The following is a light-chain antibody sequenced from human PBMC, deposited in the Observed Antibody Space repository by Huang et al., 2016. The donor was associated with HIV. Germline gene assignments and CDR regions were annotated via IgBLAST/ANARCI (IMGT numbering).Light chain of an antibody. CDR2: AAS. J-gene: IGKJ1*01. CDR3: QQTYSSPRT. V-gene: IGKV1-39*01. CDR1: QTINSY. Sequence: DIQMTQSPSSLSASVGDRVTSTCRASQTINSYLHWYQQKPGKAPQLLIYAASNLQSGVPSRFSGGGSVTDFTRTISSLQPEDFATYYCQQTYSSPRTCGQGTKVDIK.